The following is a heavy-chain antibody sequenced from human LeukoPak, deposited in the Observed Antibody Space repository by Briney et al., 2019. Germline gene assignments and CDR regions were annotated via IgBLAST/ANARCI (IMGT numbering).Heavy chain of an antibody. CDR1: GYTFTSYP. J-gene: IGHJ4*02. V-gene: IGHV1-18*01. CDR3: ARGYDYGDYVGDFDY. D-gene: IGHD4-17*01. Sequence: ASVKVSCKASGYTFTSYPISWVRQAPGQGLEWMGWITTYNGNTHYAQKLQGRVTMTTKTSTSTAYMDLRGLRSDDTAVYYCARGYDYGDYVGDFDYWGQGTLVTVSS. CDR2: ITTYNGNT.